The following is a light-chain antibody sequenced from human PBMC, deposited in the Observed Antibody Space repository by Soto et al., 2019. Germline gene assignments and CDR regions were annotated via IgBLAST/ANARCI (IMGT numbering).Light chain of an antibody. V-gene: IGLV4-69*01. CDR3: QTWATGVPV. J-gene: IGLJ2*01. CDR1: SGHSRYA. Sequence: QLVLTQSPSASASLGASVKLTCTLSSGHSRYAIAWHQQQPEKGPRYLMKFNSDGSHSKGDGIPDRFSGSSSGAERYLTISSLQSEDEADYYCQTWATGVPVFGGGTKVTVL. CDR2: FNSDGSH.